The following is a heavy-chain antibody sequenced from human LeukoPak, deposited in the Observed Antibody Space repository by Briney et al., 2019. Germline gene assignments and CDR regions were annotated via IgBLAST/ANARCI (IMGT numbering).Heavy chain of an antibody. CDR1: GFTFSNAW. CDR3: TTGLQGRGRIGRQWLVRLEYYFDY. CDR2: IKSKTDGGTT. D-gene: IGHD6-19*01. Sequence: PGGSLRLSCAASGFTFSNAWMSWVRQAPGKGLEWVGRIKSKTDGGTTDYAAPVKGRFTISRDDSKNTLYLQMNSLKTEDTAVYYCTTGLQGRGRIGRQWLVRLEYYFDYWGQGTLVTVSS. V-gene: IGHV3-15*01. J-gene: IGHJ4*02.